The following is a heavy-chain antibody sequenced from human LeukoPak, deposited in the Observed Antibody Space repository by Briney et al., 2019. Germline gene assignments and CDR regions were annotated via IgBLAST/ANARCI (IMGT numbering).Heavy chain of an antibody. V-gene: IGHV3-43*01. J-gene: IGHJ4*02. CDR1: GFTLDDYI. Sequence: EPGGSLRLSCAASGFTLDDYIMHGVRQAPGKGLAWVSRVSWDGGSTYYADSVMGRFTISRDNSKNSLCLQMSSLRNEDTALYYCAKAFSSGGLDFDYWGQGTLVTVSS. CDR3: AKAFSSGGLDFDY. D-gene: IGHD6-19*01. CDR2: VSWDGGST.